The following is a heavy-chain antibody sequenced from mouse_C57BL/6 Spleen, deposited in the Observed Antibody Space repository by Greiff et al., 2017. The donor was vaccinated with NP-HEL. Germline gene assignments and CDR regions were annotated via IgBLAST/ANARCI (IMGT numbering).Heavy chain of an antibody. CDR2: IYIGNGYT. J-gene: IGHJ1*03. D-gene: IGHD1-1*01. Sequence: EVQLQQSGAELVRPGSSVKMSCKTSGYTFTSYGINWVKQRPGQGLEWIGYIYIGNGYTEYNEKFKGKATLTSDTSSSTAYMQLSSLTSEDSAIYFCARSSYYGSSYVRGYFDVWGTGTTVTVSS. CDR1: GYTFTSYG. V-gene: IGHV1-58*01. CDR3: ARSSYYGSSYVRGYFDV.